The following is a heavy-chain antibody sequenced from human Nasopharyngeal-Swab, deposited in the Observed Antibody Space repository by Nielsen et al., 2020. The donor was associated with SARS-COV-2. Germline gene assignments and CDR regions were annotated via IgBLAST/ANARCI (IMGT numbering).Heavy chain of an antibody. D-gene: IGHD6-13*01. Sequence: SKTLSLTCAVSGGSISSGGYSWSWIRQPPGKGLEWIGYIYHSGSTYYNPSLKSRVTISVDRSKNQFSLKLSSVTAADTAVYYCVRSSSWYYFDYWAQGTQVTVSS. CDR3: VRSSSWYYFDY. CDR1: GGSISSGGYS. V-gene: IGHV4-30-2*01. CDR2: IYHSGST. J-gene: IGHJ4*02.